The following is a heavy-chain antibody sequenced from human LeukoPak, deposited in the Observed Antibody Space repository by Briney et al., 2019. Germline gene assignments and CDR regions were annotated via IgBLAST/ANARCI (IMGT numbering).Heavy chain of an antibody. CDR3: TRSKY. Sequence: PSETLSLACTVSGGSISGSTYYWGWVRQPPGKGLEWIGSIYYSGSTYYNPSLKSRVTISVDTSKNQFSLKLSSVTAADTAVYYCTRSKYWGQGTLVTVSS. CDR1: GGSISGSTYY. V-gene: IGHV4-39*01. J-gene: IGHJ4*02. CDR2: IYYSGST.